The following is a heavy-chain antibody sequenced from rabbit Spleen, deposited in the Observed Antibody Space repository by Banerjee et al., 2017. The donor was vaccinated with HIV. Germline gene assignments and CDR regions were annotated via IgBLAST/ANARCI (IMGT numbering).Heavy chain of an antibody. CDR3: ARDTGSSFSTYGMDL. D-gene: IGHD8-1*01. Sequence: QEQLVESGGGLVKPGASLTLTCKASGFSFSNKAVMCWVRQAPGKGLEWIACINGVTGKAVYASWAKGRYTFSKTSSTTVTLQMTSLTAADTATYFCARDTGSSFSTYGMDLWGQGTLVNVS. J-gene: IGHJ6*01. CDR1: GFSFSNKAV. CDR2: INGVTGKA. V-gene: IGHV1S45*01.